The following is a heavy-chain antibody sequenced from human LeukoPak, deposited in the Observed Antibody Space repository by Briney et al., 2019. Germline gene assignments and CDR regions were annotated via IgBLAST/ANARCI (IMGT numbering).Heavy chain of an antibody. D-gene: IGHD4-23*01. Sequence: ASVKVSCKASGGTFSSYAITWVRQAPGQGLEWMGGIIPIFGTANYAQKFQGRVTITADKSTSTAYMELSSLRSEDTAVYYCARAAKTLLTAPRGAFDIWGQGAMVTVSS. CDR2: IIPIFGTA. J-gene: IGHJ3*02. CDR1: GGTFSSYA. CDR3: ARAAKTLLTAPRGAFDI. V-gene: IGHV1-69*06.